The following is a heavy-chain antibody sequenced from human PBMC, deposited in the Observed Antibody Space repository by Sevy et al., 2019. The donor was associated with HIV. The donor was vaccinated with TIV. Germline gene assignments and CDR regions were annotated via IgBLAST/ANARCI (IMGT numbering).Heavy chain of an antibody. J-gene: IGHJ4*02. CDR1: GFTFRTYG. CDR3: TKDFQYPIDY. V-gene: IGHV3-23*01. CDR2: INDDGTRT. Sequence: GGSLRLSCAAFGFTFRTYGMSWAHQAPGKGLEWVSTINDDGTRTHYADSVKGRFTISRDNSKNTLYLQADSLGAEDTAVYYCTKDFQYPIDYWGQGTLVTVSS.